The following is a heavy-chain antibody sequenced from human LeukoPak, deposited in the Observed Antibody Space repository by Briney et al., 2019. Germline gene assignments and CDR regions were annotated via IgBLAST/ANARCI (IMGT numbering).Heavy chain of an antibody. CDR3: AILTGPPSHLKLDDN. CDR2: INWNGGST. D-gene: IGHD3-9*01. V-gene: IGHV3-20*04. Sequence: GGSLRLSCAASGFRFDDYGMNWVRQVPGKGLEWISGINWNGGSTGYGDSVKGRFTISRDNAENSLYLQMNSLRAEDTALYYCAILTGPPSHLKLDDNWGQGTLVTVSS. CDR1: GFRFDDYG. J-gene: IGHJ4*02.